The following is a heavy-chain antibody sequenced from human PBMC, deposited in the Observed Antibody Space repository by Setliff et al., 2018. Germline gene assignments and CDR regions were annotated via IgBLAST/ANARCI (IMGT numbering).Heavy chain of an antibody. CDR1: GGSISSSSYY. V-gene: IGHV4-39*01. J-gene: IGHJ6*03. CDR3: ARLGGSSTSGGFYYFYYYMDV. D-gene: IGHD2-2*01. CDR2: IYYSGST. Sequence: SETLSLTCTGSGGSISSSSYYWGWIRQPPGKGLEWIGRIYYSGSTYYNPSLKSRVTISVDTSKNQFSLNLSSVTAADTAVYYCARLGGSSTSGGFYYFYYYMDVWGKGTTVTVSS.